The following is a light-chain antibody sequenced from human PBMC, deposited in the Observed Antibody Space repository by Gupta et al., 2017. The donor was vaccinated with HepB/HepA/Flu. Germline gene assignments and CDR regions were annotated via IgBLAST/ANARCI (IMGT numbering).Light chain of an antibody. CDR1: DNVNRW. J-gene: IGKJ1*01. V-gene: IGKV1-5*03. CDR2: QAS. CDR3: QHVHSSPWP. Sequence: DIQMTQFPSTLSASIGDRVTITCRARDNVNRWLAWYQQKPGRAPKLLINQASKVENGVSSRFRGSGSGTEFTLTISSRQPDDFATYYCQHVHSSPWPFGQGTKVEVK.